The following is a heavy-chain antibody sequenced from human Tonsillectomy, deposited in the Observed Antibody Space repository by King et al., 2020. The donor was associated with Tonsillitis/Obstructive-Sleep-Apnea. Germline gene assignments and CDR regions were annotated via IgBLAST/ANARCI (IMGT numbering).Heavy chain of an antibody. Sequence: VQLQESGPGLVKPSETLSLTCTVSGGSISSYDWSWIRQPPGKGLEWIGDSYYRGSTNYNPSLKSRVTISVDTSKNQFSRKLSSVTAADTAVYYCARESDSSGLDYWGQGTLVTVSS. V-gene: IGHV4-59*01. CDR1: GGSISSYD. J-gene: IGHJ4*02. D-gene: IGHD3-22*01. CDR3: ARESDSSGLDY. CDR2: SYYRGST.